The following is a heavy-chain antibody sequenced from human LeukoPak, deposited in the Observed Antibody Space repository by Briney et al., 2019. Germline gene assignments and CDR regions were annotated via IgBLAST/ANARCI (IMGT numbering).Heavy chain of an antibody. Sequence: GGSLRLSCAASGFTFSSYSMNWVRQAPGKGLEWVSSIISSSSYIYYADSVKGRFTISRDNAKNSLYLQMNSLRAEDTAVYYCARTRAPSYGRVLYYMDVWGKGTTVTVSS. CDR2: IISSSSYI. V-gene: IGHV3-21*01. CDR1: GFTFSSYS. CDR3: ARTRAPSYGRVLYYMDV. J-gene: IGHJ6*03. D-gene: IGHD5-18*01.